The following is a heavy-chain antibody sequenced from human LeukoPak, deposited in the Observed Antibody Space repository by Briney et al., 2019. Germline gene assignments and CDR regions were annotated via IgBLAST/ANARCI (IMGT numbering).Heavy chain of an antibody. J-gene: IGHJ4*02. V-gene: IGHV4-34*01. CDR3: ASIAALDY. CDR1: GGSFSGYY. CDR2: INHSGST. D-gene: IGHD6-13*01. Sequence: SETLSLTCAVYGGSFSGYYWSWIRQPPGKELEWIGEINHSGSTNYNPSLKSRVTISADTSKNQFSLKLSSVTAADTAVYYCASIAALDYWGQGTLVTVSS.